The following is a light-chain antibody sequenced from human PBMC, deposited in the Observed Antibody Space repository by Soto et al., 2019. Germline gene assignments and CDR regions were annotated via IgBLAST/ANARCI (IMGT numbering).Light chain of an antibody. V-gene: IGKV1-33*01. Sequence: DIQMTQSPSSLSASVGDRVSIICQASQAINNFLNWYQQKPGKAPKLLIYHASSLETGVPSRFSGSRSGTDFTFTISSLQPEDIATYYCQQYDNIPPTFGQGTKLEMK. CDR3: QQYDNIPPT. CDR2: HAS. J-gene: IGKJ2*01. CDR1: QAINNF.